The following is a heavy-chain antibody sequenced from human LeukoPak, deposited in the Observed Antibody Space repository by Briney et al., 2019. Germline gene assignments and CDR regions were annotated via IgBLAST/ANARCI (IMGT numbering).Heavy chain of an antibody. CDR1: GFTPGGYA. Sequence: PRRSLRLSCTASGFTPGGYAMSWFGQAPGHGVGWVGFIRSKADGGTTEYAASEKRRFNISRDDSKSIAYVQMNSLKTEDTAVYYCTITLRGSGPAEDIAEYFQHWGQGTLVTVSS. CDR2: IRSKADGGTT. CDR3: TITLRGSGPAEDIAEYFQH. D-gene: IGHD1-1*01. J-gene: IGHJ1*01. V-gene: IGHV3-49*03.